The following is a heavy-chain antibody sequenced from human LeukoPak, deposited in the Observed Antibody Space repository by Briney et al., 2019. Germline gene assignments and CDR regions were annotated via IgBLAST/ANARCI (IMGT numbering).Heavy chain of an antibody. CDR1: GGSISSYY. V-gene: IGHV4-4*07. Sequence: SETLSLTCTVSGGSISSYYWSWIRQPAGKGLEWIGRIYTSGSTNYNPSLKSRVTMSVDTSKNQFSLKLSSLTAADTAVYSCASSTVVTGTFDYWGRGPLVTVSS. D-gene: IGHD4-23*01. J-gene: IGHJ4*02. CDR3: ASSTVVTGTFDY. CDR2: IYTSGST.